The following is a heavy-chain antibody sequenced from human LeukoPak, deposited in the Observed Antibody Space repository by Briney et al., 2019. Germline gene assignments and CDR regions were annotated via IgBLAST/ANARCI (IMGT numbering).Heavy chain of an antibody. V-gene: IGHV3-7*01. CDR2: IKQDGSEK. CDR3: ARIGYCGGGSCRYYFDY. J-gene: IGHJ4*02. Sequence: GGSLRLSCAASGFTFSSYWMSWVRQAPGKGLEWVANIKQDGSEKYYVDSVKGRFTISRDNAKNSLYLQMNSLRAEDTAVYYCARIGYCGGGSCRYYFDYWGQGTLVTVSS. D-gene: IGHD2-15*01. CDR1: GFTFSSYW.